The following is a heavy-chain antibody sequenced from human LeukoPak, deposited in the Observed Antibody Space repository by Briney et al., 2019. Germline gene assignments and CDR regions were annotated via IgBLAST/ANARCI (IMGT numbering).Heavy chain of an antibody. V-gene: IGHV4-30-4*01. CDR3: ARDAAQNWFDP. CDR1: GGSISSDDHY. J-gene: IGHJ5*02. Sequence: SETLSLTCTVSGGSISSDDHYWSWIRQPPGKGLEWIGYIYYSGNSHYNSSLKSRVTIEVDTSKNQFSLKLSSVTAADTAVYYCARDAAQNWFDPWGQGSLVTVSS. CDR2: IYYSGNS.